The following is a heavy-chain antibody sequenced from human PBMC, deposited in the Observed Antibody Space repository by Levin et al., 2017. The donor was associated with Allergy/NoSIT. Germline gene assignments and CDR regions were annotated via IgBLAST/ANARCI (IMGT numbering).Heavy chain of an antibody. CDR3: AREVGYDILTGPGDAFDI. V-gene: IGHV3-30-3*01. CDR1: GFTFSSYA. CDR2: ISYDGSNK. J-gene: IGHJ3*02. D-gene: IGHD3-9*01. Sequence: GGSLRLSCAASGFTFSSYAMHWVRQAPGKGLEWVAVISYDGSNKYYADSVKGRFTISRDNSKNTLYLQMNSLRAEDTAVYYCAREVGYDILTGPGDAFDIWGQGTMVTVSS.